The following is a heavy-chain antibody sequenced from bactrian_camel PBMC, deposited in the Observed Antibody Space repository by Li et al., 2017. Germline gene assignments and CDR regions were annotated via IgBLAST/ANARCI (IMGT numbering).Heavy chain of an antibody. D-gene: IGHD2*01. CDR2: IYSDGSNT. Sequence: HVQLVESGGGSVQPGGSLRLSCAASGFTFSTYYMSWVRRAPAKGLEWVSSIYSDGSNTYYADSVKDGFTISRDNAKNTVYLQMNSLKSEDTALYYCALTSAGGSRYGVPVCITTGARGPRSPSP. CDR3: ALTSAGGSRYGVPVCITT. J-gene: IGHJ4*01. V-gene: IGHV3-2*01. CDR1: GFTFSTYY.